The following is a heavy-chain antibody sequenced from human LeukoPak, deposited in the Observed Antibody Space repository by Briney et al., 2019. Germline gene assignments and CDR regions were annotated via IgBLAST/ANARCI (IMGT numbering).Heavy chain of an antibody. CDR2: IYYSGST. J-gene: IGHJ1*01. V-gene: IGHV4-59*08. Sequence: KPSETLSLTCTVSGGSISSYYWSWIRQPPGKGLEWIGYIYYSGSTNYNPSLKSRVTISVDTSKNQFSLKLSSVTAADTAVYYCARHDLPDYGAFPPVYFQHWGQGTLVTVSS. CDR1: GGSISSYY. D-gene: IGHD4-17*01. CDR3: ARHDLPDYGAFPPVYFQH.